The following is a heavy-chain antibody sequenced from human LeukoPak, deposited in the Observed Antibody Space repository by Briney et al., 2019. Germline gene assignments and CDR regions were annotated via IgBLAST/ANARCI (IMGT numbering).Heavy chain of an antibody. Sequence: GESLKISCKGSGYSFTSYWIGWFRQIPGKGLDWMGIIYPVDSDTRYSPSFQGQVTISADKSSSTAYLQWSSLKASDTAMYYCARQGRYYYGSGSYRHGMDVWGQGTTVTVSS. CDR3: ARQGRYYYGSGSYRHGMDV. CDR1: GYSFTSYW. D-gene: IGHD3-10*01. V-gene: IGHV5-51*01. J-gene: IGHJ6*02. CDR2: IYPVDSDT.